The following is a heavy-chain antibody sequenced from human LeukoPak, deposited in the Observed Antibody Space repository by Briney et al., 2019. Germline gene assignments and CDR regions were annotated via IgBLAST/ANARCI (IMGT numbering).Heavy chain of an antibody. J-gene: IGHJ3*02. CDR3: AREGVGYYGSSGPGDAFDI. CDR1: GFIFDDYE. CDR2: INWNGGST. Sequence: SGGSVRLSCAASGFIFDDYEMSWLGQAPGKGLEWVSGINWNGGSTGYADSVKGRFTISRDNAKNSLYLQMNSLRAEDAALYYCAREGVGYYGSSGPGDAFDICGQRTMVTVSS. D-gene: IGHD3-22*01. V-gene: IGHV3-20*04.